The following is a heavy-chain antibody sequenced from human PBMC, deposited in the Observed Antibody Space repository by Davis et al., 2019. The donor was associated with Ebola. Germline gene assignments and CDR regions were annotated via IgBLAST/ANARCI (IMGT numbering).Heavy chain of an antibody. J-gene: IGHJ4*02. Sequence: MPGGSLRLSCTVSGGSISSYYWSWIRQPPGKGLEWIGYIYYSGSTNYNPSLKSRVTISVDTSKNQFSLKLSSVTAAGTAVYYCARLKLYGDFDYWGQGTLVTVSS. CDR1: GGSISSYY. CDR3: ARLKLYGDFDY. CDR2: IYYSGST. D-gene: IGHD4-17*01. V-gene: IGHV4-59*08.